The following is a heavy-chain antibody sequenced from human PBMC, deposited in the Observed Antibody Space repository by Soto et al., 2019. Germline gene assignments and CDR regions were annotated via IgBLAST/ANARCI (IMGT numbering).Heavy chain of an antibody. Sequence: QVQLVQSGAEVKKPGASVKVSCKASGYTFTSDDINWVRQATGQGLEWMGWMNRNSGNTGYAQKFQGQVTMTWNPSRRTADMELSSLGSEDTAVYYCARERRLRTDGMDVWGQGTTVPVAS. CDR3: ARERRLRTDGMDV. V-gene: IGHV1-8*01. D-gene: IGHD2-15*01. CDR2: MNRNSGNT. CDR1: GYTFTSDD. J-gene: IGHJ6*02.